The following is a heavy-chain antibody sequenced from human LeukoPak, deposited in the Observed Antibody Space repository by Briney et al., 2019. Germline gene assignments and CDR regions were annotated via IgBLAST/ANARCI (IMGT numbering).Heavy chain of an antibody. CDR1: GGSISSSGYY. D-gene: IGHD2-21*01. CDR2: IYDSGST. J-gene: IGHJ4*02. CDR3: ATTTAYCGGTCYFDS. V-gene: IGHV4-39*01. Sequence: SETLSLTCTVSGGSISSSGYYWGWIRQPPGKGLEWIGTIYDSGSTYYNPSLKSRVTISVDTSKNQFSPKLSSMTAADTAVYFCATTTAYCGGTCYFDSWGQGTLVTVSS.